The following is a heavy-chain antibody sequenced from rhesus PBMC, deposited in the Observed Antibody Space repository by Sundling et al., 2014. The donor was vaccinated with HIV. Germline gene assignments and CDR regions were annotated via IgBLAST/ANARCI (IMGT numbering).Heavy chain of an antibody. J-gene: IGHJ6*01. V-gene: IGHV3-78*01. CDR2: ISWSGDNT. CDR1: GFTFDDYA. CDR3: ATGYGRDYSDSDYGLDS. Sequence: EVQLVESGGGVVQPGGSLRLSCAASGFTFDDYAMHWVRQAPGKGLEWVSGISWSGDNTGYADSVKGRFTISRDNAKNSLSLQINRLRAEDTALYYCATGYGRDYSDSDYGLDSWGQGVVVTVSS. D-gene: IGHD3-28*01.